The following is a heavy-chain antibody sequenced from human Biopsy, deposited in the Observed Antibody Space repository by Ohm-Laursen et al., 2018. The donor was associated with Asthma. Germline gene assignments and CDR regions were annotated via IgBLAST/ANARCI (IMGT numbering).Heavy chain of an antibody. CDR1: GAAISRGGYY. D-gene: IGHD4-23*01. CDR2: IYSGGGT. Sequence: LSLTCSVSGAAISRGGYYWSWVRKPPGKGLEWVSVIYSGGGTYYADSVQGRVTISRDNSKNTLSLQMNSLRAEDTAVYYCARAYGGSFFSGAFDIWGQGTMVTVSS. V-gene: IGHV3-53*01. CDR3: ARAYGGSFFSGAFDI. J-gene: IGHJ3*02.